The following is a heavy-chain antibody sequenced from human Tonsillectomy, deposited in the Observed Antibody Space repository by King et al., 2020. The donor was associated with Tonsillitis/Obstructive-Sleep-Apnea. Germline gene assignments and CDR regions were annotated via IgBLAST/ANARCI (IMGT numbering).Heavy chain of an antibody. J-gene: IGHJ5*02. CDR3: ARGLLSYYDFWSGYYHNWFDP. D-gene: IGHD3-3*01. CDR1: GGSISSYY. CDR2: IYYSGST. V-gene: IGHV4-59*01. Sequence: VQLQESGPGLVKPSETLSLTCTVSGGSISSYYWSWIRQPPGKGLEWIGFIYYSGSTNYTPSLKRRVTMSAATSTNQFSLKMSSVTAADTAMYYCARGLLSYYDFWSGYYHNWFDPWGQGTLVTVSS.